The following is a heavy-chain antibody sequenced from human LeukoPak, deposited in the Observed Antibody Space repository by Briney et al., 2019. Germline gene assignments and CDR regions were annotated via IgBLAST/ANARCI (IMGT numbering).Heavy chain of an antibody. CDR2: ISTYTGYS. J-gene: IGHJ4*02. CDR1: GYTFTSSG. D-gene: IGHD6-19*01. V-gene: IGHV1-18*01. Sequence: ASVNVSCKASGYTFTSSGISWVRQAPGQGREGMGWISTYTGYSKYAQNLQGRVTMTADTSTSPAYMELSSLRSDDTAVYYCAKNSSGGYSDYWGQGPLVTVSS. CDR3: AKNSSGGYSDY.